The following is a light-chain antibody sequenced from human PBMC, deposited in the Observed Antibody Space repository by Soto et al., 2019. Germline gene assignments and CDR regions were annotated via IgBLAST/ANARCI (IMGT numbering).Light chain of an antibody. Sequence: QSVLTQPPSVSAAPGQKVTISCSGSSSNIGNNYVTWYQQLPGTAPKFLMYDNNKRPSGIPDRFSGSKSGTSATLGITGLQTGDEADYYCATWDSSLSVVVFGGGTKLTVL. J-gene: IGLJ2*01. V-gene: IGLV1-51*01. CDR3: ATWDSSLSVVV. CDR1: SSNIGNNY. CDR2: DNN.